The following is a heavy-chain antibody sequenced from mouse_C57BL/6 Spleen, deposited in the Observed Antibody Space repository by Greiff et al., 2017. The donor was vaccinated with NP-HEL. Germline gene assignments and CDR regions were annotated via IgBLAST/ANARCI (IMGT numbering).Heavy chain of an antibody. D-gene: IGHD1-1*01. CDR3: ARGGLRDY. CDR2: IDPSDSYT. V-gene: IGHV1-69*01. Sequence: QVQLQQPGAELVMPGASVKLSCKASGYTFTSYWMHWVKQRPGQGLEWIGEIDPSDSYTNYNQKFKGKSTLTADKSSSTAYMQLSSLTSEDSAVYYCARGGLRDYWGQGTTLTVSS. CDR1: GYTFTSYW. J-gene: IGHJ2*01.